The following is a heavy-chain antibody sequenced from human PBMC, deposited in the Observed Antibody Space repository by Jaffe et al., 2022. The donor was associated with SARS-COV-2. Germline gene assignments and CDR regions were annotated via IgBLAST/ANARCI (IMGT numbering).Heavy chain of an antibody. CDR2: INTGSDNT. Sequence: QVQLVQSGAEVKKPGASVKVSCKASGYTFTSYAMHWVRQAPGQRLEWMGWINTGSDNTKYSQKFQGRVTITRDTSAFTAYMELSSLGSEDTAVYYCARGYYYDRSGYYFFDYWGQGTLVTVSS. J-gene: IGHJ4*02. CDR3: ARGYYYDRSGYYFFDY. D-gene: IGHD3-22*01. CDR1: GYTFTSYA. V-gene: IGHV1-3*04.